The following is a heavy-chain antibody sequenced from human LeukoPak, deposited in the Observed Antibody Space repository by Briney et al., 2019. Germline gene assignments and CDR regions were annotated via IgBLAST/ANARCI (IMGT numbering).Heavy chain of an antibody. D-gene: IGHD1-1*01. CDR3: ARRWYRWNDRRGGFDI. Sequence: SETLSLTCSVSGGSVGSIGYFWDWNRQSPGKGLEWIGSMYYSGSTSYNPSFKTRVTISADTSTNQLSLKLTSVTAADTAVYYCARRWYRWNDRRGGFDIWGQGTTVTVSS. V-gene: IGHV4-39*01. CDR2: MYYSGST. CDR1: GGSVGSIGYF. J-gene: IGHJ3*02.